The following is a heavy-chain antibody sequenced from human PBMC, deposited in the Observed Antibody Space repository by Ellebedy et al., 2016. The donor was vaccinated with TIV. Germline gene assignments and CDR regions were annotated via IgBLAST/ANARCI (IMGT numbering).Heavy chain of an antibody. CDR1: GYTFTSYY. J-gene: IGHJ4*02. Sequence: AASVKVSCKASGYTFTSYYMHWVRQAPGQGLEWMGIINPSGGSTSYAQKFQGRVTMTEDTSTDTAYMELSSLRSEDTAVYYCATARSDPRSGWYFDYWGQGTLVTVSS. D-gene: IGHD6-19*01. CDR2: INPSGGST. V-gene: IGHV1-46*01. CDR3: ATARSDPRSGWYFDY.